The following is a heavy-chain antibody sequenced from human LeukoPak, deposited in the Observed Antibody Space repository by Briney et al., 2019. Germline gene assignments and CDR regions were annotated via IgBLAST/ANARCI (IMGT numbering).Heavy chain of an antibody. CDR3: ARDTYSSGWYPTFSFDY. J-gene: IGHJ4*02. V-gene: IGHV3-66*02. CDR2: IYSGGST. D-gene: IGHD6-19*01. Sequence: GGSLRLSCAASGFTSSDYYMSWIRQAPGKGLEWVSVIYSGGSTYYADSVKGRFTISRDNSKNTLYLQMNSLRAEDTAVYYCARDTYSSGWYPTFSFDYWGQGTLVTVSS. CDR1: GFTSSDYY.